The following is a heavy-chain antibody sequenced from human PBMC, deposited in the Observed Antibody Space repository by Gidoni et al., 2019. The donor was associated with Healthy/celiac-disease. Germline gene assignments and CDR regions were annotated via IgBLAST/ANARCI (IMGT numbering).Heavy chain of an antibody. D-gene: IGHD3-3*01. V-gene: IGHV1-18*01. CDR2: ISAYNGNT. CDR1: GYTVTSYG. CDR3: ARAGYYDFWSGLGRYYYYGMDV. J-gene: IGHJ6*02. Sequence: QVQLVQSGAEVKKPGASVKVSCKAAGYTVTSYGISGVRQAPGQGLEWMGWISAYNGNTNYAQKLQGRVTMTTDTSTSTAYMELRSLRSDDTAVYYCARAGYYDFWSGLGRYYYYGMDVWGQGTTVTVSS.